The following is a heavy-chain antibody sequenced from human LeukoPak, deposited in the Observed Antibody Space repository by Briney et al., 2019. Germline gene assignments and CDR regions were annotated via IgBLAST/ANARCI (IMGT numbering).Heavy chain of an antibody. Sequence: GESLKISCKGSGYSFTSYWIGWVRQMPGKGLEGMGIIYPGDSDTRYSPSFQGQVTISADKSISTAYLQWSSLKASDTAMYYCARHGLTYYYDSSGYYDAFDIWGQGTMVTVSS. CDR3: ARHGLTYYYDSSGYYDAFDI. D-gene: IGHD3-22*01. CDR1: GYSFTSYW. V-gene: IGHV5-51*01. CDR2: IYPGDSDT. J-gene: IGHJ3*02.